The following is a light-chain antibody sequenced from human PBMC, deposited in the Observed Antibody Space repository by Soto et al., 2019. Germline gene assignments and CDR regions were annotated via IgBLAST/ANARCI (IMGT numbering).Light chain of an antibody. J-gene: IGKJ1*01. V-gene: IGKV1-6*01. CDR3: LQDYNYPRT. CDR1: QAIRTE. Sequence: ALQMTQSPSSLSASVGDRVTITCRASQAIRTELGWYQQKPGKAPKLLIYGATTLQSGVPSRFSGSGSGTDFTLTISGPQPEDFATYYCLQDYNYPRTFGQGTKVEVK. CDR2: GAT.